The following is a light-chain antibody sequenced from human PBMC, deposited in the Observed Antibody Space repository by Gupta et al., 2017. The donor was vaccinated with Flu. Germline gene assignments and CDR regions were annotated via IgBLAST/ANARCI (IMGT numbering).Light chain of an antibody. J-gene: IGKJ1*01. V-gene: IGKV2-28*01. Sequence: DIVMTQSPLSLPVTPGEPASISCRSSQSLLHSNGYNYLDWYLQKPGQSPQLLSYLGSNRASGVPDRFSGSGSGTDFTLKISRVEAEDVGVYYCMPALQTPRTFGQGTKVEIK. CDR2: LGS. CDR3: MPALQTPRT. CDR1: QSLLHSNGYNY.